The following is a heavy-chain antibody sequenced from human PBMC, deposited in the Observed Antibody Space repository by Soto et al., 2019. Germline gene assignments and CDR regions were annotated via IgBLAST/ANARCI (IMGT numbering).Heavy chain of an antibody. CDR3: AKFSYQLLWYYGMDV. CDR1: GFTFSSYA. CDR2: ISGGGGST. Sequence: GGSLRLSCAASGFTFSSYAMSWVRQAPGKGLEWVSAISGGGGSTYYADSVKGRFTISRDNSKNTLYLQMNSLRAEDTAVYYCAKFSYQLLWYYGMDVWGQGTTVTVSS. V-gene: IGHV3-23*01. D-gene: IGHD2-2*01. J-gene: IGHJ6*02.